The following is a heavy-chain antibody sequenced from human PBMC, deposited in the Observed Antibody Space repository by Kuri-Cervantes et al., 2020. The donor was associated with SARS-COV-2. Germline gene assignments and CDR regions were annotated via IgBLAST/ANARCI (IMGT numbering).Heavy chain of an antibody. CDR3: ARDQVAVVYGDPAGRFDLYDFDD. CDR1: GFTVSSNY. J-gene: IGHJ4*01. CDR2: IYSGGST. D-gene: IGHD4-17*01. V-gene: IGHV3-53*01. Sequence: GGSLRLSCAASGFTVSSNYMSWVRQAPGKGLEWVSVIYSGGSTYYADSVKGRFTISRDNSKNTLYLQMNSLRAEDTAVYYCARDQVAVVYGDPAGRFDLYDFDDWGPGTPVTVSS.